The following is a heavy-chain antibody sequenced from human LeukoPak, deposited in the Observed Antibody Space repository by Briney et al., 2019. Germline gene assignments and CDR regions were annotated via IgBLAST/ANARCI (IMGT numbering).Heavy chain of an antibody. CDR1: GGSISTYC. V-gene: IGHV4-59*01. CDR3: ARGYFDWLFLDY. Sequence: SETLSLTCTVAGGSISTYCSSCVRQPAGEWREWVGYIYYSGSTNYNPSLKSRVTISVDTSKNQFSLKLSSVPAADTAVYYCARGYFDWLFLDYWGQGTLVTVSS. D-gene: IGHD3-9*01. J-gene: IGHJ4*02. CDR2: IYYSGST.